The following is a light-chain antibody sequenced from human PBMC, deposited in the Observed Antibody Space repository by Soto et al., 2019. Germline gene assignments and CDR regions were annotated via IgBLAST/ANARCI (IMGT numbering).Light chain of an antibody. J-gene: IGKJ4*01. V-gene: IGKV2-28*01. CDR1: QSLLHSNGYNY. CDR2: LGS. CDR3: MQALQTPQLT. Sequence: DIVMTQSPLSLPVTPGDPASISCRSSQSLLHSNGYNYLDWYLQKPGQSPQLLIYLGSNRASGVADRFSGSGSGTDFTLKISRVEAEDVGVYYCMQALQTPQLTFGGGTKVEIK.